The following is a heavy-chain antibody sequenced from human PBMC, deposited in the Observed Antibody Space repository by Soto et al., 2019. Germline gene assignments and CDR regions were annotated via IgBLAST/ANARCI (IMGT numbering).Heavy chain of an antibody. CDR1: GFTFSSYG. Sequence: PGGSLRLSCAASGFTFSSYGMHWVRQAPGKGLEWVAVIWYDGSNKYYADSVKGRFTISRDNSKNTLYLQMNSLRAEDTAVYFCARDIGAWYYYGSGSYSAWGQGTLVTVSS. CDR3: ARDIGAWYYYGSGSYSA. V-gene: IGHV3-33*01. D-gene: IGHD3-10*01. CDR2: IWYDGSNK. J-gene: IGHJ5*02.